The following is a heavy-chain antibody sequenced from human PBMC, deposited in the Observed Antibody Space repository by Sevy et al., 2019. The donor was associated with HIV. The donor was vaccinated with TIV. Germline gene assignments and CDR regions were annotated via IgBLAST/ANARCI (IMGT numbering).Heavy chain of an antibody. CDR3: ARGGETPRGFDP. Sequence: SETLSLTCAVSGGSITSVNWWHWVRQPPGKGLEWIGEIYHSGSTNYNRSLKSRVTISVDNSKNQFSLNLYSVTAADTAVYYCARGGETPRGFDPWGQGSLVTVSS. V-gene: IGHV4-4*02. D-gene: IGHD3-16*01. CDR1: GGSITSVNW. J-gene: IGHJ5*02. CDR2: IYHSGST.